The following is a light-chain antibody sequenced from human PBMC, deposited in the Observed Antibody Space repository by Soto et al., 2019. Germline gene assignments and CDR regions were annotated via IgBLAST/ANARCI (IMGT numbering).Light chain of an antibody. J-gene: IGKJ4*01. CDR2: GAS. V-gene: IGKV3-15*01. Sequence: EIVMTQSPATLSVSPGERATLSCRASQSVSSNLAWYQQKPGQAPRLLIYGASTRATGIPARFSGSGSGTDFTLTISRLQSEDFAVYYCQQYNNWLRKLTFGGGTKVEIK. CDR1: QSVSSN. CDR3: QQYNNWLRKLT.